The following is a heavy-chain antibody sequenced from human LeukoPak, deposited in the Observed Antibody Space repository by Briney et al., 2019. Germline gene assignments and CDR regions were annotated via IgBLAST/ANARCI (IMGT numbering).Heavy chain of an antibody. D-gene: IGHD4-17*01. CDR1: GGTFSSYA. Sequence: SVTVSSKASGGTFSSYAISWVRQAPGQGLEWMGGIIPIFGTANYAQKFQGRVTITADESTSTAYMELSSLRSEDTAVYYCAKDPNGDYIGAFDFLGRGTMVTVSS. CDR3: AKDPNGDYIGAFDF. CDR2: IIPIFGTA. V-gene: IGHV1-69*13. J-gene: IGHJ3*01.